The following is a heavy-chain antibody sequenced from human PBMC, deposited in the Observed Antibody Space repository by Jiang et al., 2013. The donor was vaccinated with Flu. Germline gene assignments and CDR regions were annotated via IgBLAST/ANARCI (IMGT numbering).Heavy chain of an antibody. J-gene: IGHJ4*02. V-gene: IGHV3-53*01. Sequence: SWVRQASREGAGVGLSIYSGGSTYYADSVKGRFTISRDNSKNTLYLQMNSLRAEDTAIYYCAREGDGYNYPYYFDYWGPGNPGHRLL. CDR2: IYSGGST. CDR3: AREGDGYNYPYYFDY. D-gene: IGHD5-24*01.